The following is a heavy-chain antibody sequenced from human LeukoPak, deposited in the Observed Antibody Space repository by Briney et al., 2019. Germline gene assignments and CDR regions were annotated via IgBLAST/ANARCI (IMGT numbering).Heavy chain of an antibody. CDR3: AKDVGKWESLHFFDY. D-gene: IGHD1-26*01. CDR2: ISGSGGST. CDR1: GFTFSNYA. V-gene: IGHV3-23*01. J-gene: IGHJ4*02. Sequence: PGGSLRLSCAASGFTFSNYAMSWVRQAPGKGLEWVSGISGSGGSTYYADSVTGRFTISRDNSRNTLYLQMNSLRGDDTAVYYCAKDVGKWESLHFFDYWGQGTLVTVSS.